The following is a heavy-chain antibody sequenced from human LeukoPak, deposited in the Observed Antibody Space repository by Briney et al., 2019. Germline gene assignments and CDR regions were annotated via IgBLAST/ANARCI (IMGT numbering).Heavy chain of an antibody. J-gene: IGHJ1*01. V-gene: IGHV3-23*01. CDR1: GFTFSSYA. CDR3: AKEPSNLYCSGGSCYLRYFQH. Sequence: GGSLRLSCAASGFTFSSYAMSWVRQAPGKGLEWVSAISGSGGSTYYTDSVKGRFTISRDNSKNTLYLQMNSLRAEDTAVYYRAKEPSNLYCSGGSCYLRYFQHWGQGTLVTVSS. CDR2: ISGSGGST. D-gene: IGHD2-15*01.